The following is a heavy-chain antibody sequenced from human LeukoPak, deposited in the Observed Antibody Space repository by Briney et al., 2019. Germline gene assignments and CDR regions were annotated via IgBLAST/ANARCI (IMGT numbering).Heavy chain of an antibody. Sequence: GGSLRLSCAASGFTFSNAWMSWVRQAPGKGLEWVSSISSSSSYIYYADSVKGRFTISRDNAKNSLYLQMNSLRAEDTAVYYCARGLTSSSWYSRWFDPWGQGTLVTVSS. CDR2: ISSSSSYI. V-gene: IGHV3-21*01. CDR3: ARGLTSSSWYSRWFDP. CDR1: GFTFSNAW. D-gene: IGHD6-13*01. J-gene: IGHJ5*02.